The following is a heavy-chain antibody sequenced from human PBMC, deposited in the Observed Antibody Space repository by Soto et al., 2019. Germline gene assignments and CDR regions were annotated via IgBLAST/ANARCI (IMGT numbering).Heavy chain of an antibody. D-gene: IGHD6-13*01. J-gene: IGHJ4*02. CDR3: VRRTGVGGSWFFDF. CDR2: ISYSGTT. CDR1: GCSLIGFS. Sequence: PSETLSLTCPVSGCSLIGFSWGWVRQTPGKGLEWIATISYSGTTYYSPPLKSRVIISVDTSKSQFSVRLSAVTAADTGVYYCVRRTGVGGSWFFDFWGQGTLVTVSS. V-gene: IGHV4-39*01.